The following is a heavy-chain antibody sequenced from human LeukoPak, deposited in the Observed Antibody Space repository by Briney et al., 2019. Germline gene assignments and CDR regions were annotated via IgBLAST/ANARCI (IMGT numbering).Heavy chain of an antibody. J-gene: IGHJ1*01. D-gene: IGHD3-10*01. V-gene: IGHV3-7*03. CDR3: ARGWGSGTSAPQH. Sequence: PGGSLRLSCAASGFTFSTYWMSWVRQAPGKGLEWVANIKQDGSEKYYVDSVKGRFTISRDNSKNTLYLQMNSLRVDDTAVYYCARGWGSGTSAPQHWGQGTLVIVSS. CDR1: GFTFSTYW. CDR2: IKQDGSEK.